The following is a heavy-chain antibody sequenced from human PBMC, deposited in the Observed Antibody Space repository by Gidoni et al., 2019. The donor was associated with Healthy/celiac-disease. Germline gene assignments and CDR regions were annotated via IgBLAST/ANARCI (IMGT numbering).Heavy chain of an antibody. CDR2: ISYDGSNK. CDR3: ARAGFPGYNVMDY. CDR1: GFTFSSYA. Sequence: QVQLVESGGGVVQPGRSLSLSCAASGFTFSSYAMHWVRQAPGKGLEWVAVISYDGSNKYYADSVKGRFTISRDNSKNTLYLQMNSLRAEDTAVFYCARAGFPGYNVMDYWGQGTLVTVSS. D-gene: IGHD3-10*01. J-gene: IGHJ4*02. V-gene: IGHV3-30-3*01.